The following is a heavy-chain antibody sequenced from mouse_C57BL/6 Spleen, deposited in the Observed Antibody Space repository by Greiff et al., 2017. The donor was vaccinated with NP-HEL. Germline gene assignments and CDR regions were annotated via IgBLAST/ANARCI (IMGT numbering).Heavy chain of an antibody. CDR2: ISSGSSTI. CDR3: SRELWDY. V-gene: IGHV5-17*01. D-gene: IGHD1-1*02. J-gene: IGHJ2*01. Sequence: EVKLMESGGGLVKPGGSLKLSCAASGFTFTDYGMHWVRQASKKGLEWVAYISSGSSTIYYADTVKGRFTISRDNAKNTLFLQMTSLRSEDTAMYYCSRELWDYWGQGTTLTVSS. CDR1: GFTFTDYG.